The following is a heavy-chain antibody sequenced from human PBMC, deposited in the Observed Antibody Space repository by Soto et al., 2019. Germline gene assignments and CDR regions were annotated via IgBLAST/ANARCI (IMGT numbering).Heavy chain of an antibody. CDR1: YG. Sequence: YGVHLIRQDTNKGLEWVAVISYDGSNKYYADSVKGRFTISRDNSKNTRYLQMNSLRAEDTAVYCCARGPAARPRYYFGYWGQGSVVTVSS. D-gene: IGHD6-6*01. V-gene: IGHV3-30-3*01. CDR3: ARGPAARPRYYFGY. J-gene: IGHJ4*02. CDR2: ISYDGSNK.